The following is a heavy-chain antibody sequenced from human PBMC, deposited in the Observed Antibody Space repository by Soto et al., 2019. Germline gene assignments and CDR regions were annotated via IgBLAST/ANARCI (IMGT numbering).Heavy chain of an antibody. CDR3: ARGAIVATIDGPPDY. Sequence: QVQLVQSGAEVKKPGSSVKVSCKASGGTFSSYAISWVRQAPGQGLEWMGGIIPIFGTANYAQKFQGRVTSXXDXSXXTAYMELRSLRSEDTAVYYCARGAIVATIDGPPDYWGQGTLVTVSS. D-gene: IGHD5-12*01. CDR2: IIPIFGTA. CDR1: GGTFSSYA. J-gene: IGHJ4*02. V-gene: IGHV1-69*12.